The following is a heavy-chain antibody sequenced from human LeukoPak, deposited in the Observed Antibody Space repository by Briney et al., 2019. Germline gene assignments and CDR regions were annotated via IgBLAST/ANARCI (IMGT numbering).Heavy chain of an antibody. CDR2: ISSSSSTI. D-gene: IGHD2-2*02. V-gene: IGHV3-48*01. Sequence: GGSLRLSCAASGFTFSSYNMNWVRQAPGKGLEWVSYISSSSSTIYYADSVRGRFTISRDNAKSSLYQQMNSLRAEDTAVYYCARALGYCSSTSCYISAYFDYWGQGTLVTVCS. J-gene: IGHJ4*02. CDR1: GFTFSSYN. CDR3: ARALGYCSSTSCYISAYFDY.